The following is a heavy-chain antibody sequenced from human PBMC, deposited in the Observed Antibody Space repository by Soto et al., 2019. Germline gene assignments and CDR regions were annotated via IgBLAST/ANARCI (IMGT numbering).Heavy chain of an antibody. Sequence: GWSLRLSCAASGFTFSSYGMHWVRQAPGKGLEWVAVISYDGSNKYYADSVKGRFTISRDNSKNTLYLQMNSLRDEDTAVYYCGKAPRGDIFTGYYPLYGMDVWGQGTTVTVSS. CDR1: GFTFSSYG. V-gene: IGHV3-30*18. D-gene: IGHD3-9*01. CDR2: ISYDGSNK. J-gene: IGHJ6*02. CDR3: GKAPRGDIFTGYYPLYGMDV.